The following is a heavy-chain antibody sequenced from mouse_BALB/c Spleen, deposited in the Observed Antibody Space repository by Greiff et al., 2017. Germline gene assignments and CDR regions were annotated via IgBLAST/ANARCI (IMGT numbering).Heavy chain of an antibody. J-gene: IGHJ2*01. V-gene: IGHV1-69*02. CDR2: IYPSDSYT. CDR1: GYTFTSYW. Sequence: QVQLQQPGAELVRPGASVKLSCKASGYTFTSYWINWVKQRPGQGLEWIGNIYPSDSYTNYNQKFKDKATLTVDKSSSTAYMQLSSPTSEDSAVYYCTRGDWVDYWGQGTTRTVSS. D-gene: IGHD4-1*01. CDR3: TRGDWVDY.